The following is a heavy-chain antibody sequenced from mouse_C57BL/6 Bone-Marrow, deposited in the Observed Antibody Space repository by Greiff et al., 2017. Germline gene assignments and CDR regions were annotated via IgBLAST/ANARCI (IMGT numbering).Heavy chain of an antibody. Sequence: VQLQQSGPELVKPGASVKISCKASGYTFTDYYMNWVKQSHGKSLEWIGDINPNNGGTSYNQKFKGKATLTVDKSSNTAYMELRSLTSEDSAVYYCAKGEFYDCGAWFAYWGQGTLFTVTA. CDR3: AKGEFYDCGAWFAY. J-gene: IGHJ3*01. V-gene: IGHV1-26*01. CDR1: GYTFTDYY. D-gene: IGHD2-3*01. CDR2: INPNNGGT.